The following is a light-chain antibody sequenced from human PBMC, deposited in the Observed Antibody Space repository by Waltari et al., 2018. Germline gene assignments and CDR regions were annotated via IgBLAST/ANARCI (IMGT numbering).Light chain of an antibody. J-gene: IGKJ1*01. Sequence: DIVMTQSPLSLPVTPGEPASISCRSSESLLQSNGYNYLDWYLQKPGQSPQLLIYLGSNRASGVPDRFSGSGSGTDFTLKISRVEAEDVGLYYCMQALQTWTFGQGTKVEIK. CDR2: LGS. V-gene: IGKV2-28*01. CDR3: MQALQTWT. CDR1: ESLLQSNGYNY.